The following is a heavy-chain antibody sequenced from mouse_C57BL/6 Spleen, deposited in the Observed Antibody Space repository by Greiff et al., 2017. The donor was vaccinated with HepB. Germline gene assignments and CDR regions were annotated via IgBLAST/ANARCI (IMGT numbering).Heavy chain of an antibody. V-gene: IGHV1-55*01. CDR1: GYTFTSYW. Sequence: QVQLQQPGAELVKPGASVKMSCKASGYTFTSYWITWVKQRPGQGLEWIGDIYPGSGSTNYNEKFKSKATLTVDTSSSTAYMQLSSLTYEDSAVYYCAREGAGTGNYLDYWGQCTTLTVAS. CDR2: IYPGSGST. D-gene: IGHD4-1*01. CDR3: AREGAGTGNYLDY. J-gene: IGHJ2*01.